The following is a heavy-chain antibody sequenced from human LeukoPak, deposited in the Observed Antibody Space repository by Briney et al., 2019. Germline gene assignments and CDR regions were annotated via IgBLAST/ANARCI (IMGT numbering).Heavy chain of an antibody. V-gene: IGHV3-53*01. CDR2: IYSGGTT. D-gene: IGHD2-2*01. J-gene: IGHJ4*02. CDR1: GFTVSSNY. CDR3: ARGSSRAFDY. Sequence: GGSLRLSCAASGFTVSSNYMSWVRQAPGKGLEWVSVIYSGGTTNHADSVKGRFTGSRDNSKNTLYLQMNSLRAEDTAVYFCARGSSRAFDYWGQGTLVTVSS.